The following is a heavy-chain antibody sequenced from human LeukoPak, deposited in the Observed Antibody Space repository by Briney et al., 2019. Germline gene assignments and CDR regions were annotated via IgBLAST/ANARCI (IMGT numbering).Heavy chain of an antibody. D-gene: IGHD6-13*01. CDR1: GASIDSHY. Sequence: SETLSLTCSVSGASIDSHYWSWIRQSPGKGLEWIGYIYYSGSTNYNPSLKSRVTISVDTSKNQFSLKLSSVTAADTAVYYCARVPGYSSSWYLFDYWGQGTLVTVSS. CDR2: IYYSGST. CDR3: ARVPGYSSSWYLFDY. V-gene: IGHV4-59*11. J-gene: IGHJ4*02.